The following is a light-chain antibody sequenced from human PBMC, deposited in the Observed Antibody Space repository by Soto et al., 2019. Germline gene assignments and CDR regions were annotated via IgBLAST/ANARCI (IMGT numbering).Light chain of an antibody. Sequence: QSALTQPASVSGSPGQSITISCTGTSSDVGGYNYVSWYQQHPGKAPKLMIYYVSNRPSGVSHRFSGSKSGNTASLTISGLQAEDEADYYCRSYTSSSTLEVFGTGTQLTVL. CDR3: RSYTSSSTLEV. J-gene: IGLJ1*01. CDR1: SSDVGGYNY. V-gene: IGLV2-14*03. CDR2: YVS.